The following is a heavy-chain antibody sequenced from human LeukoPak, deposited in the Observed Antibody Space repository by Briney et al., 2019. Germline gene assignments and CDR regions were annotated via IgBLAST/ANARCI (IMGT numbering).Heavy chain of an antibody. CDR3: ARGAETTTLPDY. D-gene: IGHD4-17*01. V-gene: IGHV3-33*01. CDR2: MYFDGGNK. J-gene: IGHJ4*02. Sequence: PGGSLRLSCAASGFTFSSYGMQWVRQAPGKGLEWVAAMYFDGGNKFYADSVKGRITISRDNSKNTLYLQMNSLRAEDTAVYYCARGAETTTLPDYWGQGTLVIVSS. CDR1: GFTFSSYG.